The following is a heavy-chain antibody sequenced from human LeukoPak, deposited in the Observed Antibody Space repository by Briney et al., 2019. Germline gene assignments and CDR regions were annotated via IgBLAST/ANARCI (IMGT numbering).Heavy chain of an antibody. Sequence: SQTLSLTCTVSGGSISSGGYYWSWIRQHPGKGLEWIGYIYYSGSTYYNPSLKSRVIISVDTSKNQFSLKLSSVTAADTAVYYCARGGSRHLNPWGQGTLVTVSS. CDR2: IYYSGST. CDR3: ARGGSRHLNP. J-gene: IGHJ5*02. V-gene: IGHV4-31*03. CDR1: GGSISSGGYY.